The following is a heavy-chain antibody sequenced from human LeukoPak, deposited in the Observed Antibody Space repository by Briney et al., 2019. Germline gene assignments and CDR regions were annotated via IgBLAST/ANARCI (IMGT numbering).Heavy chain of an antibody. Sequence: GGSLRLSCTASGFTFGDYAISWVRQAPGKGLEWVANIKQDGSEKYYVDSVKGRFTISRDNAKNSLYLQMNSLRAEDTAVYYCARDLVSSGWYTVGYWGQGTLVTVSS. CDR1: GFTFGDYA. V-gene: IGHV3-7*01. D-gene: IGHD6-19*01. CDR3: ARDLVSSGWYTVGY. CDR2: IKQDGSEK. J-gene: IGHJ4*02.